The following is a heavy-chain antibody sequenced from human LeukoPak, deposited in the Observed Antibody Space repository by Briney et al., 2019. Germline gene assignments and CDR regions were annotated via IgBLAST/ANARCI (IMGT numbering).Heavy chain of an antibody. CDR3: ARVRVTIFGVVISYFDY. D-gene: IGHD3-3*01. CDR1: GFTFSSYW. J-gene: IGHJ4*02. V-gene: IGHV3-74*01. CDR2: INSDGSST. Sequence: PGGSLRLSCAASGFTFSSYWMHWVRQAPGKGLVWVSRINSDGSSTSYADSVKGRFTISRDNAKNTLYLQMNSLRAEDTAVYYCARVRVTIFGVVISYFDYWGQGTLATVSS.